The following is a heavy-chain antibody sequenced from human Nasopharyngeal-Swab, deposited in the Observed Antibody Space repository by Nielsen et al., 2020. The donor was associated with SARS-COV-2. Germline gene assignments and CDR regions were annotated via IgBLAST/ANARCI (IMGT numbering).Heavy chain of an antibody. V-gene: IGHV4-31*03. CDR1: GGSISSGGYY. CDR3: ARARGSGSYYRSNWFDP. J-gene: IGHJ5*02. Sequence: LRLSCTVSGGSISSGGYYWSWNRQHPGKGLEWIGYIYYSGSTYYSPSLKSRVTISVDTSKNQFSLKLSSVTAADTAVYYCARARGSGSYYRSNWFDPWGQGTLVTVSS. CDR2: IYYSGST. D-gene: IGHD3-10*01.